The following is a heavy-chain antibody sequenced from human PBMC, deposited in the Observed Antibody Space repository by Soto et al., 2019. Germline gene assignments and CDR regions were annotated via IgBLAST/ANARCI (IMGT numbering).Heavy chain of an antibody. V-gene: IGHV4-31*03. CDR3: ARLGAFYQAMDS. Sequence: SETLSLTCTVSGGSITSGGYYWSWIRQHPGKGLEWIGYIYYAGTTTYNPSLQSRVSISLDTSKNEVSLKLTSVTAADTAVYICARLGAFYQAMDSWGQGTLVTVSS. J-gene: IGHJ1*01. CDR2: IYYAGTT. D-gene: IGHD2-2*01. CDR1: GGSITSGGYY.